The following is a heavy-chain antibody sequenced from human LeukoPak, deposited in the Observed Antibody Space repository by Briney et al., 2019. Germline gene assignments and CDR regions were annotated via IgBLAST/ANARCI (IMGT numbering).Heavy chain of an antibody. Sequence: PGGSLRLSCAASGFTFSSYWMSWVRQAPGKGLEWVANIKQDGSEKYYVDSVKGRFTISRDNAKNSLYLQMNSLRAEDTAVYYCARPGSGWYGPHAFDIWGQGTVVTVSS. V-gene: IGHV3-7*01. CDR3: ARPGSGWYGPHAFDI. D-gene: IGHD6-19*01. CDR2: IKQDGSEK. CDR1: GFTFSSYW. J-gene: IGHJ3*02.